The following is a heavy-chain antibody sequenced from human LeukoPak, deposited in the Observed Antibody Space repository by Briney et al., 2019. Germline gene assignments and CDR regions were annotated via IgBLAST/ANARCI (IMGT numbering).Heavy chain of an antibody. V-gene: IGHV4-59*01. CDR1: GGSISSYY. CDR2: IYYSGST. CDR3: ARAPILHYYDSSGYHTTYYFDY. D-gene: IGHD3-22*01. J-gene: IGHJ4*02. Sequence: SETLSLTCTVSGGSISSYYWSWIRQPPGKVLEWIGYIYYSGSTNYNPSLKSRVTISVDTSKNQFSLKLSSVTAADTAVYYCARAPILHYYDSSGYHTTYYFDYWGQGTLVTVSS.